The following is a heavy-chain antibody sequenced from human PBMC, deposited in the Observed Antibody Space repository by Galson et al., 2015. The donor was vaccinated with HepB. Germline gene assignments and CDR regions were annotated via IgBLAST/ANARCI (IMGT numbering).Heavy chain of an antibody. CDR1: GFTFSSYS. Sequence: SLRLSCAASGFTFSSYSMNWVRQAPGKGLEWVSYISSSSSTIYYADSVKGRFTISRDNAKNSLYLQMNSLRAEDTAVYYCARDGRPHNYYDSSGYYPYYFDYWGQGTLVTVPS. D-gene: IGHD3-22*01. V-gene: IGHV3-48*04. CDR3: ARDGRPHNYYDSSGYYPYYFDY. CDR2: ISSSSSTI. J-gene: IGHJ4*02.